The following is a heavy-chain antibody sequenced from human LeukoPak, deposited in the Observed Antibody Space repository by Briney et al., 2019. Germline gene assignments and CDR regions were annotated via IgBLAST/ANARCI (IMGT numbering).Heavy chain of an antibody. CDR3: ASAPRYSSSSQNNWFDP. CDR2: IIPIFGTA. V-gene: IGHV1-69*13. J-gene: IGHJ5*02. CDR1: GGTFSSYA. Sequence: ASVKVSCKASGGTFSSYAISWVRQAPGQGLEWMGGIIPIFGTANYAQKFQGRVTITADESTSTAYMELSSLRSEDTAAYFCASAPRYSSSSQNNWFDPWGQGTLVTVSS. D-gene: IGHD6-13*01.